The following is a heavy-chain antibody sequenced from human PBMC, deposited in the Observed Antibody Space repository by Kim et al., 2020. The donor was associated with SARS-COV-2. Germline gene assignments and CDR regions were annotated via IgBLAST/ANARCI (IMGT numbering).Heavy chain of an antibody. V-gene: IGHV3-23*01. CDR3: ANPRQPDY. D-gene: IGHD6-13*01. CDR2: GDTT. J-gene: IGHJ4*02. Sequence: GDTTATADSGTGRFTISRDTSKNTLYLQMSSLRAEDTAIYYCANPRQPDYWGQGTLVTVSS.